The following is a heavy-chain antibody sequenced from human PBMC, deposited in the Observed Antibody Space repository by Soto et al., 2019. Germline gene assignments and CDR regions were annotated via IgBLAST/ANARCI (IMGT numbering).Heavy chain of an antibody. J-gene: IGHJ4*02. CDR1: GFTFSDYY. CDR2: ISSSGSTI. CDR3: ARHISKGQLWLPGYFDY. Sequence: GGSLRLSCAASGFTFSDYYMSWIRQAPGKGLEWVSYISSSGSTIYYADSVKGRFTISRDNAKNSLYLQMNSLRAEDTAVYYCARHISKGQLWLPGYFDYWGQGALVTVSS. V-gene: IGHV3-11*01. D-gene: IGHD5-18*01.